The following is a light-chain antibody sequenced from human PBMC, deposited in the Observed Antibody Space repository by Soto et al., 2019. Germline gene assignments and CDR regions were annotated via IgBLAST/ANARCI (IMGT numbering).Light chain of an antibody. CDR1: QSVSGY. V-gene: IGKV3-11*01. Sequence: EIVLTQSPATLSLSPGERATLSCRASQSVSGYLAWDQQKPGQAPRLLMYHASNRATGITARFSGSGSGTDFTLTISSLAPEDFAVYYCQGRSNWPSTFGGGTKVEIK. J-gene: IGKJ4*01. CDR3: QGRSNWPST. CDR2: HAS.